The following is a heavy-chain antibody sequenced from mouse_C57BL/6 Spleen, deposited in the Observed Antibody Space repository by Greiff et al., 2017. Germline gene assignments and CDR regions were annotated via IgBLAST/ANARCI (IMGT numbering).Heavy chain of an antibody. Sequence: QVQLQQSGPELVKPGASVKISCKASGYAFSSSWMNWVKQRPGKGLEWIGRLYPGDGDTNYNGKFKGKATLTADKSSSTAYMHLKSLTTKDSAVYFCARGGDYRNVEGALDYWGQGTSVTVSS. J-gene: IGHJ4*01. D-gene: IGHD2-14*01. CDR3: ARGGDYRNVEGALDY. CDR2: LYPGDGDT. V-gene: IGHV1-82*01. CDR1: GYAFSSSW.